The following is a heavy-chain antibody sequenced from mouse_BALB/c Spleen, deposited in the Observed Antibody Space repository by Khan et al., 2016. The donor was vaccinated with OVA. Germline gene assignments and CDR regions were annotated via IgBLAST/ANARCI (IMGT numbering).Heavy chain of an antibody. J-gene: IGHJ2*01. CDR3: TRGGHGSPFDY. CDR1: GYTFTDYN. V-gene: IGHV1-18*01. D-gene: IGHD1-1*01. Sequence: EVQLQESGPELVKPGASVKISCKASGYTFTDYNMDWVKQSHGKSLEWIGYITPNNGGTIYNQKFKGKATLTVDKSPSPAYMELRSLTSEDTAVYYCTRGGHGSPFDYWGQGTTLTVSA. CDR2: ITPNNGGT.